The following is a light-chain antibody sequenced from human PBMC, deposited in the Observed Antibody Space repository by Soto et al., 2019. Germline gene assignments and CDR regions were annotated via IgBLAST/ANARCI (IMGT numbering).Light chain of an antibody. CDR3: QQSYSTPPWT. Sequence: DIQMTQSPSTLSASVGDRVTITCRASQSISRSLAWYQHQPGKAPKLLIYDASSLESGVPSRFRGSGSGTDFTLTISGLQPEDFATYYCQQSYSTPPWTFGQGTKVDI. CDR1: QSISRS. V-gene: IGKV1-39*01. CDR2: DAS. J-gene: IGKJ1*01.